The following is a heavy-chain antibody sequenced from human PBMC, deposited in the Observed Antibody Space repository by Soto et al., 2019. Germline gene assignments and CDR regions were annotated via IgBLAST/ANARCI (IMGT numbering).Heavy chain of an antibody. J-gene: IGHJ5*01. Sequence: PWGSLRLSCAASGFRFRTRAMSWVRQAPGKGLEWVASIRPGGDSTYYADSVKGRFAVSRDNSNVTLYLQMDSLRAEDTAIYYCTTHEEGAPWAGGFDSWGQGTLVTVSS. CDR3: TTHEEGAPWAGGFDS. CDR2: IRPGGDST. V-gene: IGHV3-23*01. CDR1: GFRFRTRA. D-gene: IGHD1-26*01.